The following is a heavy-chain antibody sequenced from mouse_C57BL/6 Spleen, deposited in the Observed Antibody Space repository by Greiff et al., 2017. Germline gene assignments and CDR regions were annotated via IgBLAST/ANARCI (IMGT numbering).Heavy chain of an antibody. Sequence: EVQLQQSGTVLARPGASVKMSCKTSGYTFTSYWMHWVKQRPGQGLEWIGAIYPGNSDTSYNQKFKGKAKLTAVTSASTAYMELSSLTNEDSAVYYCTRGDGSSSYWYFDVWGTGTTVTVSS. J-gene: IGHJ1*03. CDR2: IYPGNSDT. V-gene: IGHV1-5*01. D-gene: IGHD1-1*01. CDR1: GYTFTSYW. CDR3: TRGDGSSSYWYFDV.